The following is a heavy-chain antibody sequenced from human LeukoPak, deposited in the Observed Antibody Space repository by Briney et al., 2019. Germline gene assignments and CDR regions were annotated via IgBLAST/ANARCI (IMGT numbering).Heavy chain of an antibody. Sequence: GGSLRLSCAASGFTFSSYSMNWVRQAPGKGLEWVSAISGSGGSTYYADSVKGRFTISRDNSKNTLYLQMNSLRAEDTAVYYCAKDLTRYSYNNWGQGTLVTVSS. CDR1: GFTFSSYS. V-gene: IGHV3-23*01. J-gene: IGHJ4*02. CDR3: AKDLTRYSYNN. D-gene: IGHD5-18*01. CDR2: ISGSGGST.